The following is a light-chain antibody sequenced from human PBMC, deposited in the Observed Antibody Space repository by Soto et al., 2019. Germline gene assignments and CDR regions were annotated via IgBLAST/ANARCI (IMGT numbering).Light chain of an antibody. CDR3: QQYGSSRT. Sequence: EIALTQSPGTLSLSPGERATLSCRASQSLSSSYIAWYQQKPDQAPRLLIYGASSRATGIPDRFSGSGSGTDFPLTISRLEPEDFAVYYCQQYGSSRTFGQGTKVEIK. J-gene: IGKJ1*01. CDR2: GAS. CDR1: QSLSSSY. V-gene: IGKV3-20*01.